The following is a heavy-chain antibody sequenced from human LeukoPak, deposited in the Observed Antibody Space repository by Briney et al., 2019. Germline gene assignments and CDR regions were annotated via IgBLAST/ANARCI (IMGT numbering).Heavy chain of an antibody. CDR2: ISSSGSTI. CDR3: AREDGIAAAGSDAFDI. D-gene: IGHD6-13*01. CDR1: GFTFSSYE. J-gene: IGHJ3*02. V-gene: IGHV3-48*03. Sequence: GGSLRLSCAASGFTFSSYEMNWVRQAPGKGLEWVSYISSSGSTIYYADSVKGRFTISRDNAKNSLYLQMNSLRAEDTAVYYCAREDGIAAAGSDAFDIWGQGTMVTVSS.